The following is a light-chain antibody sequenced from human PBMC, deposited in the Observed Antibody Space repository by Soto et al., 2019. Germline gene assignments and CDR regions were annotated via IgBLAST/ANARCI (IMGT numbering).Light chain of an antibody. J-gene: IGLJ3*02. Sequence: QSVLTPPPSVSGAPGQRVTISCTGSSSNIGAGYDVHWYQQLPGTAPKLLIYGNSNRPSGVPYRFSGSKSGTSASLAITGLQAEDEADYYCQSYDSSLSGSGVFGGGTKLTVL. CDR1: SSNIGAGYD. V-gene: IGLV1-40*01. CDR2: GNS. CDR3: QSYDSSLSGSGV.